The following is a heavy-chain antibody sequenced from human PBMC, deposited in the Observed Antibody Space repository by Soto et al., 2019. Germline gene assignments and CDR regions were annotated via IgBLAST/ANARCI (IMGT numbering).Heavy chain of an antibody. CDR3: ARQGYGGNSGDY. D-gene: IGHD4-17*01. CDR1: GGSISSYY. CDR2: IYYSGST. J-gene: IGHJ4*02. V-gene: IGHV4-59*08. Sequence: SETLSLTCTVSGGSISSYYWSWIRQPPGKGLEWIGYIYYSGSTNYNPSLKSRVTISVDTSKNQFSLKLSSVTAADTAVYYCARQGYGGNSGDYWGQGTLVTVSS.